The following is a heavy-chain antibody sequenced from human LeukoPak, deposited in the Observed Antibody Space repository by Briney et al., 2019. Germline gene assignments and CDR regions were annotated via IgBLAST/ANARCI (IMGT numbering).Heavy chain of an antibody. V-gene: IGHV3-23*01. CDR2: ISGSGGST. CDR3: ARDPSDDPTGDY. D-gene: IGHD1-14*01. CDR1: GFTFSSYA. Sequence: GGSLRLSCAASGFTFSSYAMSWVRQAPGKRLEWVSAISGSGGSTYYADSVKGRFTISRDNSKNTLYLQMNSLRAEDTAVYYCARDPSDDPTGDYWGQGTLVTVSS. J-gene: IGHJ4*02.